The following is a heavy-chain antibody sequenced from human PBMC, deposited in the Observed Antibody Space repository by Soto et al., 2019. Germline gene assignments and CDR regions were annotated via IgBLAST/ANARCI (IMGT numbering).Heavy chain of an antibody. V-gene: IGHV3-30*18. CDR2: ISYAGNNI. J-gene: IGHJ6*02. CDR1: GFTFRNFV. Sequence: HPGGSLRLSCAASGFTFRNFVMHWVRQAPGKGLEWVAVISYAGNNIYYADSVKGRFTISRDNSGNTLYLEMSSLRGEDTAVYYCVQDQSSIFRSGSGMDVWGQGTTVTVSS. CDR3: VQDQSSIFRSGSGMDV. D-gene: IGHD3-3*01.